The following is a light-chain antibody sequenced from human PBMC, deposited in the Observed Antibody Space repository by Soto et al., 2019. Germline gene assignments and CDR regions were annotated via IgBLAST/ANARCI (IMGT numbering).Light chain of an antibody. CDR2: DAS. J-gene: IGKJ2*01. CDR1: QSISTW. V-gene: IGKV1-5*01. Sequence: DIQLTQSPSTLSASVGDRVTITCRASQSISTWVAWYQQKPGKVPNLLIFDASSVERGVPSRFSGSGSGTEFTLAIRSLQADDFATYYCQQYTRYAPYTFGQGTKLEI. CDR3: QQYTRYAPYT.